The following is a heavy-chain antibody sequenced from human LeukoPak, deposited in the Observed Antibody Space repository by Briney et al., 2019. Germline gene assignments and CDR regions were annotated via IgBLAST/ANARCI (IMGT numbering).Heavy chain of an antibody. J-gene: IGHJ5*02. D-gene: IGHD4-11*01. V-gene: IGHV1-18*01. CDR3: AREYSNFEAGWFDP. CDR1: GYTFTSYG. CDR2: ISAYNGNT. Sequence: GASVKVSCKASGYTFTSYGISWVRQAPGQGLEWMGWISAYNGNTNYAQKLQGRVTMTTDTSTSTAYMELRSLRSDDTAVYYCAREYSNFEAGWFDPWGKGTLVTVSS.